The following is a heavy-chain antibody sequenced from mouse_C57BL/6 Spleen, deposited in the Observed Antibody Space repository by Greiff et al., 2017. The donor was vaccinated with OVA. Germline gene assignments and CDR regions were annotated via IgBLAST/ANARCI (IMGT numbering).Heavy chain of an antibody. CDR1: GYTFTNYW. V-gene: IGHV1-63*01. D-gene: IGHD2-4*01. J-gene: IGHJ3*01. CDR2: IYPGGGYT. CDR3: ARGNDYDPCAY. Sequence: QVQLQQSGAELVRPGTSVKMSCKASGYTFTNYWIGWAKQRPGHGLEWIGDIYPGGGYTNYNEKFKGKATLTADKSSSTAYMQFSSLTYEDSAIYYCARGNDYDPCAYWGHGTLVTVSA.